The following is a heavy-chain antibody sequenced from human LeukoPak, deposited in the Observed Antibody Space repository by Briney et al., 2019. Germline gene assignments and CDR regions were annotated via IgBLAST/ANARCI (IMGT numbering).Heavy chain of an antibody. V-gene: IGHV4-31*03. CDR1: GGSISSGAYY. CDR2: IYYSGST. J-gene: IGHJ5*02. Sequence: SETPSLTCTVSGGSISSGAYYWSWIRQHPGKGLEWIGYIYYSGSTSYNPSLKSRVTISVDTSKNQFSLKLSSVTAADTAVYYCARDTTPHWFDPWGQGTLVTVSS. CDR3: ARDTTPHWFDP. D-gene: IGHD1-1*01.